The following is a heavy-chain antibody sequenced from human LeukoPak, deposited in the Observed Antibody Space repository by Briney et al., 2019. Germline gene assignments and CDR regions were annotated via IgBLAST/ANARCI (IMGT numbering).Heavy chain of an antibody. CDR1: GYTLTELS. CDR3: ATDSGGATKFSNQNSGLGEFDY. D-gene: IGHD1-26*01. CDR2: FDPEDGET. J-gene: IGHJ4*02. V-gene: IGHV1-24*01. Sequence: ASVKVSCKVSGYTLTELSMHWVRQAPGKGREWMGGFDPEDGETIYAQKFQGRVTMTEDTSTDTAYMELSSLRSEDTAVYYCATDSGGATKFSNQNSGLGEFDYWGQGTLVTVSS.